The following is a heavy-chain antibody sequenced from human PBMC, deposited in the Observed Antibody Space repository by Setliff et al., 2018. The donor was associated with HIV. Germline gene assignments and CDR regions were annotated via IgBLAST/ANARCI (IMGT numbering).Heavy chain of an antibody. CDR3: ARSLVPSGYYYGRHAFDI. J-gene: IGHJ3*02. CDR1: GASIRGHY. CDR2: IYYSGNT. V-gene: IGHV4-59*08. D-gene: IGHD3-22*01. Sequence: PSETLSLTCTVSGASIRGHYWSWIRQSPGKGLEWIGNIYYSGNTNYNPSFKSRVTISVDTSKNQFSLRVNSVTAADTAVYYCARSLVPSGYYYGRHAFDIWGQGTRVTVSS.